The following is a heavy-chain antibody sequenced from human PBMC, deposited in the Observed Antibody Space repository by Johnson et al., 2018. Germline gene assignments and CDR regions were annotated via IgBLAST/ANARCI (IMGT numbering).Heavy chain of an antibody. CDR3: AREIGYCSGGSCYPGYYMDV. D-gene: IGHD2-15*01. J-gene: IGHJ6*03. V-gene: IGHV4-59*01. Sequence: QVQLQESGPGLVEPSETLSLSCTVSGGSISSYYWRWIRQPPGKGLAGIGYIYYSGSTNYNPSLKSRVTISVDTSTNQFSLKLNSVTAADTAVYYCAREIGYCSGGSCYPGYYMDVWGKGTGVTVSS. CDR2: IYYSGST. CDR1: GGSISSYY.